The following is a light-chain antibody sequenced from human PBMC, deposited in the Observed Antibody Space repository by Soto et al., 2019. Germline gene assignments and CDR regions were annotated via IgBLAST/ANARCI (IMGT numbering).Light chain of an antibody. CDR2: GAS. Sequence: EIVLTQSPGTLSLSPGERATLSCRASQSVSSSYLAGYQQKPDQAPRLLIYGASSRATGIPDRFSGSGSGTDFTLTINTLEPEDFAVYYCQQYGSSPPYTFGQGTKLEIK. CDR1: QSVSSSY. J-gene: IGKJ2*01. CDR3: QQYGSSPPYT. V-gene: IGKV3-20*01.